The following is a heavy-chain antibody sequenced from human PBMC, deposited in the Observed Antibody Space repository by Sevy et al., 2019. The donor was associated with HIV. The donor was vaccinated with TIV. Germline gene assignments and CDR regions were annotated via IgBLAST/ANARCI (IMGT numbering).Heavy chain of an antibody. D-gene: IGHD1-26*01. CDR3: TAGVGASDFDY. J-gene: IGHJ4*02. V-gene: IGHV3-15*01. Sequence: GGSRRLSCAATGFSFSNAWMSWVRQAPGKGLEWVGRIKSKTEGATRDFAAPVKGRLLISRDDSRNTVYLQMNSLKTEDTAVYYCTAGVGASDFDYWGQGTLVTVSS. CDR2: IKSKTEGATR. CDR1: GFSFSNAW.